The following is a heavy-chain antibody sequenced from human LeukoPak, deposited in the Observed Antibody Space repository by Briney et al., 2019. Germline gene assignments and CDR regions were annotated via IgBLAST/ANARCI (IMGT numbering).Heavy chain of an antibody. CDR3: ASPYYYGSSGYYLH. CDR2: IYYSGST. Sequence: SETLSLTCTVSGGSISSSSYYWGWIRQPPGKGLGWIGSIYYSGSTYYNPSLKSRVTISVDTSKNQFSLKLSSVTAADTAVYYCASPYYYGSSGYYLHWGQGTLVTVSS. D-gene: IGHD3-22*01. J-gene: IGHJ4*02. CDR1: GGSISSSSYY. V-gene: IGHV4-39*01.